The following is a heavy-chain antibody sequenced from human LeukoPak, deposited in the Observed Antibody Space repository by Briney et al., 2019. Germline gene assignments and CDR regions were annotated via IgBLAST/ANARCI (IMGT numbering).Heavy chain of an antibody. V-gene: IGHV3-23*01. Sequence: GGSLRLSCAASGFTLSSSAMSWVRQAPGKGLEWVSAISNNGGYTYYADSVQGRFTISRDNSKSTLCLQMNSLRAEDTAVYYCAKQLGYCSDGSCYFPYWGQGTLVTVSS. CDR2: ISNNGGYT. CDR1: GFTLSSSA. CDR3: AKQLGYCSDGSCYFPY. D-gene: IGHD2-15*01. J-gene: IGHJ4*02.